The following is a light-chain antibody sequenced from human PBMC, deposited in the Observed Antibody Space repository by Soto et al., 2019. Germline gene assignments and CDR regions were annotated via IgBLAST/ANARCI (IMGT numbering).Light chain of an antibody. CDR3: AAWDDSLNGYVV. J-gene: IGLJ2*01. CDR1: SSNIGAGYD. V-gene: IGLV1-40*01. Sequence: QSVLTQPPSVSGAPGQRVTISCTGSSSNIGAGYDVHWYQQRPGTAPKLLIFGNINRPSGVPDRFSGSKSGTSASLAITGLQAEDEGDYYCAAWDDSLNGYVVFGGGTKLTVL. CDR2: GNI.